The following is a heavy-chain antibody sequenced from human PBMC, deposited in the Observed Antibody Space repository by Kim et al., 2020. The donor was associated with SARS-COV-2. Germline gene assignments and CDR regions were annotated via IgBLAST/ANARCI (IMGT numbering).Heavy chain of an antibody. CDR3: ARFSGTFVRLWFGELLPDY. CDR1: GFTFSSYG. Sequence: GGSLRLSCAASGFTFSSYGMHWVRQAPGKGLEWVAVIWYDGSNKYYADSVKGRFTISRDNSKNTLYLQMNSLRAEDTAVYYCARFSGTFVRLWFGELLPDYWGQGTLVTVSS. D-gene: IGHD3-10*01. CDR2: IWYDGSNK. V-gene: IGHV3-33*01. J-gene: IGHJ4*02.